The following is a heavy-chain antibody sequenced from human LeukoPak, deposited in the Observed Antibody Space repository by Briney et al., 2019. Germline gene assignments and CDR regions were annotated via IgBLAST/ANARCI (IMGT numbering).Heavy chain of an antibody. J-gene: IGHJ4*02. CDR1: GFTFSSYS. CDR2: ISSSSSYI. V-gene: IGHV3-21*01. Sequence: GGSLRLSCAASGFTFSSYSMNWVRQAPGKGLEWVSSISSSSSYIYYADSVKGRFTISRDNAKNSLYLQMNSLRAEDTAVYYCARAMNVAAAGPPVDYWGQGTLVTVSS. CDR3: ARAMNVAAAGPPVDY. D-gene: IGHD6-13*01.